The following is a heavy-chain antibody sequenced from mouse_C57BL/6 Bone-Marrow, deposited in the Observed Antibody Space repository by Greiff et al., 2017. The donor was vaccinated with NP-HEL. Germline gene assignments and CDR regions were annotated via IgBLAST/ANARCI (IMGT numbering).Heavy chain of an antibody. D-gene: IGHD3-2*02. V-gene: IGHV2-6*01. Sequence: VKLQESGPGLVAPSQSLSITCTVSGFSLTSYGVDWVRQSPGKGLEWLGVIWGVGSTNYNSALKSRLSISKDNSKSQVFLKMNSLQTDDTAMYYCASEGQLRLPFAYWGQGTLVTVSA. CDR2: IWGVGST. CDR3: ASEGQLRLPFAY. J-gene: IGHJ3*01. CDR1: GFSLTSYG.